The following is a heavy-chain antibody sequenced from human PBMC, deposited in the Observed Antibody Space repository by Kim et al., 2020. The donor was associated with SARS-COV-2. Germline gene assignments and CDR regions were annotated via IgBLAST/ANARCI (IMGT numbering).Heavy chain of an antibody. Sequence: SETLSLTCTVSGGSISSYYWSWIRQPPGKGLEWIGYIYHSGSTNYNPSLKSRVTISVDTSKNQFSLKLSSVTAADTAVYYCARDLDYYDSSGYYDAFDIWGQGTMVTVSS. V-gene: IGHV4-59*01. CDR2: IYHSGST. D-gene: IGHD3-22*01. J-gene: IGHJ3*02. CDR3: ARDLDYYDSSGYYDAFDI. CDR1: GGSISSYY.